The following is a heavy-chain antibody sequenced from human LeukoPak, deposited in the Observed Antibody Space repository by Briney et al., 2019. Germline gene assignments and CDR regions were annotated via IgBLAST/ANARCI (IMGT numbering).Heavy chain of an antibody. V-gene: IGHV4-34*01. Sequence: SETLSLTCAVYGGSFSGYYWSWIRQPPGKGLEWIGEINHSGSTNYNPSLKSRVTISVDTSKNQFSLKLSSVTAADTAVYYCARDRTYYDFWSGYYAGGLFDYWGQGTLVTVSS. CDR3: ARDRTYYDFWSGYYAGGLFDY. CDR1: GGSFSGYY. CDR2: INHSGST. J-gene: IGHJ4*02. D-gene: IGHD3-3*01.